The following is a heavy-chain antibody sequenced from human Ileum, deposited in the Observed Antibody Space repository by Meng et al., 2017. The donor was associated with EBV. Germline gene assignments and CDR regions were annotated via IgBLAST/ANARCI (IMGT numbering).Heavy chain of an antibody. V-gene: IGHV4-39*07. CDR3: ASRELAPFDY. Sequence: LQLQEAGPGLVKPSETLSLTCSVSGGSFSSRKYYWGWIRQPPGEALEWIASIYYSGTTYYNPSLQSRVSISVDKSKNQVSLNMTSMTAADTAVYYCASRELAPFDYWGQGTLVTVSS. J-gene: IGHJ4*02. CDR1: GGSFSSRKYY. CDR2: IYYSGTT. D-gene: IGHD1-26*01.